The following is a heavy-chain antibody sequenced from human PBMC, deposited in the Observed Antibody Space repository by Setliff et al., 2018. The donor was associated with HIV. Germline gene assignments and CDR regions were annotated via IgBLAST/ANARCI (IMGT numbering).Heavy chain of an antibody. Sequence: GESLKISCAASGFTFSSFSMNWVRQAPGKGLEWVSYITSSSSTIYYADSVKGRFTISRDNAKNSLYLQMNSLRAEETAVYYCARYDGYCSGGSCYSLGDYWGQGTLVTVSS. CDR3: ARYDGYCSGGSCYSLGDY. J-gene: IGHJ4*02. D-gene: IGHD2-15*01. V-gene: IGHV3-48*01. CDR1: GFTFSSFS. CDR2: ITSSSSTI.